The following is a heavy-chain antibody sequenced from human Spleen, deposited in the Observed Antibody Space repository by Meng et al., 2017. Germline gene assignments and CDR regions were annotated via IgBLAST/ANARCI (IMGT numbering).Heavy chain of an antibody. V-gene: IGHV1-69*05. J-gene: IGHJ4*02. CDR1: GGIFSNYV. CDR2: INAVFGTT. D-gene: IGHD2-2*01. CDR3: ARKAGNCISTTCYSLDY. Sequence: QVNLVQLGPGLKKAGASVKVSWKALGGIFSNYVIGWVRQAPGQGLEWMGGINAVFGTTNYAQKFQGRVTITTDESTSTVYMELTRLTSEDTAVYFCARKAGNCISTTCYSLDYWGQGTLVTVSS.